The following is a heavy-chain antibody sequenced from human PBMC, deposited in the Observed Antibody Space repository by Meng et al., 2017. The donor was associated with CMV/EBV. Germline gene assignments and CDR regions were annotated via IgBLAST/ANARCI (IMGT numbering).Heavy chain of an antibody. D-gene: IGHD3-3*01. V-gene: IGHV4-4*02. CDR1: GGSISSRNW. CDR2: IYHSGST. Sequence: SCAVSGGSISSRNWWSWVRQPPGKGLEWIGEIYHSGSTNYNPSLKSRVTISVDKSKNQFSLKLSSVTAADTAVYYCARKYYDFWSGYWGYGMDVWGQGTTVTVSS. J-gene: IGHJ6*02. CDR3: ARKYYDFWSGYWGYGMDV.